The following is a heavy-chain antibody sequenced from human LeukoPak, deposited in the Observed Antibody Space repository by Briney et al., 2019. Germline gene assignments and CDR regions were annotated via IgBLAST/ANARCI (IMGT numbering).Heavy chain of an antibody. J-gene: IGHJ6*02. V-gene: IGHV1-18*01. Sequence: ASVKVSCKTSGYTFTSYGVSLVRQAPGQGPEWMGRISVYNGNTNYAQRLQGRVTMTTDTSTSTAYMELRSLRSDDTAVYYCARGYCSGGRCYDILNYQYGMDVWGQGTTVTVSS. D-gene: IGHD2-15*01. CDR1: GYTFTSYG. CDR3: ARGYCSGGRCYDILNYQYGMDV. CDR2: ISVYNGNT.